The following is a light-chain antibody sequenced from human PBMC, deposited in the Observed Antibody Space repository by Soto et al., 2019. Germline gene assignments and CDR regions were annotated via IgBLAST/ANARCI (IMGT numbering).Light chain of an antibody. V-gene: IGLV1-44*01. J-gene: IGLJ3*02. CDR1: SSNIGRNV. Sequence: QSVLTQPPSVSGTPGQRVTISCSGSSSNIGRNVVNWYQQLPGTAPKLVIYSNIQRPSGVPDRLSGSKSGTSASLAISGLQSEDEADFYCAAWDDSLNGWVFGGGTKLTVL. CDR3: AAWDDSLNGWV. CDR2: SNI.